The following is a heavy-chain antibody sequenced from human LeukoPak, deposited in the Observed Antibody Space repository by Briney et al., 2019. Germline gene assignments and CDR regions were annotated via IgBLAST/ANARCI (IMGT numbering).Heavy chain of an antibody. CDR1: GFTFRNYG. CDR3: ARDTSGYYDY. D-gene: IGHD2-15*01. CDR2: IWFDGSNR. Sequence: GRSLRLSCEASGFTFRNYGMHRVRQAPGKGLDWVGVIWFDGSNRYYADSVKGRFTISRDNSKNTLYLQVNSVRAEDTAVYYCARDTSGYYDYWGQGALVTVSS. J-gene: IGHJ4*02. V-gene: IGHV3-33*01.